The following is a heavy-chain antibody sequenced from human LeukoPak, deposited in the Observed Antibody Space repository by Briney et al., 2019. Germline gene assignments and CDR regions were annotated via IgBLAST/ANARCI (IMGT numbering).Heavy chain of an antibody. V-gene: IGHV3-11*06. D-gene: IGHD6-13*01. CDR1: GFTFSDYY. Sequence: GGSLRLSCAASGFTFSDYYMSWLRQAPGKGLEWVSYISSSSSYTNYADSVKGRFTISRDNAKNSLYLQMNSLRAEDTAVYYCARDQVSSSSWYDYWGQGTLVTVSS. J-gene: IGHJ4*02. CDR3: ARDQVSSSSWYDY. CDR2: ISSSSSYT.